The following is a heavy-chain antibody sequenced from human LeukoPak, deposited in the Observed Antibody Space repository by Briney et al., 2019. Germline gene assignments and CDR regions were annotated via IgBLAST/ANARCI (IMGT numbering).Heavy chain of an antibody. V-gene: IGHV4-31*03. Sequence: SQTLSLTCTVSGGSISSSGYYWNWVRQQPGKGLEWIGYIYYSGSTYYNPSLKSRVTISVDTSKNQFSLKLTSVTAADTAVYYCASSAGYSSGWYLFDYWGQGTLVTVSS. D-gene: IGHD6-19*01. J-gene: IGHJ4*02. CDR3: ASSAGYSSGWYLFDY. CDR2: IYYSGST. CDR1: GGSISSSGYY.